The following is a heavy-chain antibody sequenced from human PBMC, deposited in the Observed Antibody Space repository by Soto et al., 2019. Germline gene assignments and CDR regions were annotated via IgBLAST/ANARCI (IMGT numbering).Heavy chain of an antibody. CDR2: IYWDDDK. CDR1: GFSLTTRPVG. J-gene: IGHJ4*02. Sequence: QITLKESGPTLVKPKQTLTLTCTFSGFSLTTRPVGVGWIRQPPGQALEWLALIYWDDDKRYNPSLKTRVTITKDTSKNQLVLTMTNMDPVDTATYYCAHRQLYNGAWNEGTFDYWGQGALVTVSS. CDR3: AHRQLYNGAWNEGTFDY. V-gene: IGHV2-5*02. D-gene: IGHD1-1*01.